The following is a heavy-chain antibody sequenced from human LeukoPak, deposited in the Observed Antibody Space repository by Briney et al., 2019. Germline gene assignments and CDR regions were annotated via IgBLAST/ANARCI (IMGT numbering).Heavy chain of an antibody. CDR1: GGTFSSYA. V-gene: IGHV1-69*13. J-gene: IGHJ4*02. CDR3: ARVGYCSGGSCYTRGYYFDY. CDR2: IIPIFGTA. D-gene: IGHD2-15*01. Sequence: SVKVSCKASGGTFSSYAISWVRQAPGQGLEWMGGIIPIFGTANYAQKFQGRVTITADGSTSTAYMELSSLRSEDTAVYYCARVGYCSGGSCYTRGYYFDYWGQGTLVTVSS.